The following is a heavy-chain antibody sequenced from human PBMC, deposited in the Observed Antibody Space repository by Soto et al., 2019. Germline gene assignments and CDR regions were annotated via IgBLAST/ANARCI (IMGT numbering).Heavy chain of an antibody. Sequence: QVQLVQSGAEVRKPGSSVNVSCKASGGTFSRHAISWVRQAPGQGLEWMGGIIPIFGTANHAQKFQGRVTIIADESTSTVYMELRSLRSEDTAMYYCARGWGYDSNDYYYAYWGQGTLVIVSS. CDR2: IIPIFGTA. J-gene: IGHJ4*02. CDR3: ARGWGYDSNDYYYAY. V-gene: IGHV1-69*01. D-gene: IGHD3-22*01. CDR1: GGTFSRHA.